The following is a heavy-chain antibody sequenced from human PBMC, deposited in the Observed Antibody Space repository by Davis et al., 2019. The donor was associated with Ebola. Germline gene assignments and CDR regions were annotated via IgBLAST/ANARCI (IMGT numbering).Heavy chain of an antibody. J-gene: IGHJ4*02. D-gene: IGHD1-1*01. Sequence: GESLKISCAASGFSVSSPYMTWVRQAPGKGLEWLAVIYSGGASYYAASVQGRFTISSNASQNTLYLQLSSLTFDDTAVYYCARELGLEWSHWGQGTLVTVSS. V-gene: IGHV3-53*01. CDR3: ARELGLEWSH. CDR1: GFSVSSPY. CDR2: IYSGGAS.